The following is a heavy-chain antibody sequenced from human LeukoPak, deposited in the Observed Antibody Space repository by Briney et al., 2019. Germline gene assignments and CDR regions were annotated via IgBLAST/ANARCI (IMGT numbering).Heavy chain of an antibody. CDR2: IIGSGGST. CDR3: ALIAAAVAPEFYFDY. CDR1: GFTFSSYA. V-gene: IGHV3-23*01. J-gene: IGHJ4*02. Sequence: GGSLRLSCAVSGFTFSSYAMRWVRQAPGKGLEWVSAIIGSGGSTYYADSVKGRFTISRDNSKNTLYLQMNSLRAEDTAVYYCALIAAAVAPEFYFDYWGQGTLVTVSS. D-gene: IGHD6-13*01.